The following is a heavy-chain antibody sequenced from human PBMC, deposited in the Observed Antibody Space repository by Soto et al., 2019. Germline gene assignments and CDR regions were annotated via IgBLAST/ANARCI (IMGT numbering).Heavy chain of an antibody. D-gene: IGHD6-19*01. CDR2: IIPILGIA. V-gene: IGHV1-69*04. CDR1: GGTFSSYT. Sequence: SVKVSCKASGGTFSSYTISWVRQAPGQGLEWMGRIIPILGIANYAQKFQGRVTITADKSTSTAYMELSSLRSEDTAVYYCARDRGSGWYPFDYWGQGTLVTVSS. CDR3: ARDRGSGWYPFDY. J-gene: IGHJ4*02.